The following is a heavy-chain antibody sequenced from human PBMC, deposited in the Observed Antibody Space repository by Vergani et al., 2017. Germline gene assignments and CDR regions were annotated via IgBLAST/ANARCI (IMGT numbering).Heavy chain of an antibody. CDR2: IIPILGTA. Sequence: QVQLVQSGAEVKKPGSSVKVSCKASGGTFSSYAISWVRQAPGQGLEWMGRIIPILGTANYAQKFQGRVTITADESTSTAYMALSSLRSEDTAVYYCAHQYYDFWSGYYKGNWFDPWGQGTLVTVSS. V-gene: IGHV1-69*11. D-gene: IGHD3-3*01. J-gene: IGHJ5*02. CDR1: GGTFSSYA. CDR3: AHQYYDFWSGYYKGNWFDP.